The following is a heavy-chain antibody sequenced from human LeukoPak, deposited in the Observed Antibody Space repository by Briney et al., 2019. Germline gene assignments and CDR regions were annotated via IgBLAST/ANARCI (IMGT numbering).Heavy chain of an antibody. CDR3: AKGGNYAPLDY. J-gene: IGHJ4*02. D-gene: IGHD1-7*01. V-gene: IGHV3-23*01. Sequence: PAGTLRLSCAGSGFTFSGYSRTWIRQAPGKGLEWVAAISNSGSDTIHPDTVKDRFTISRDNSKNTLYLQMYSLRAEDTAIYYCAKGGNYAPLDYWGQGTLVTVSS. CDR2: ISNSGSDT. CDR1: GFTFSGYS.